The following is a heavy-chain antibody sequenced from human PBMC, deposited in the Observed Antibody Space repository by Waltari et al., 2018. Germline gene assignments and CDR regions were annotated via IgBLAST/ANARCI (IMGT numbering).Heavy chain of an antibody. Sequence: QVQLQESGQGLVKPSGTLSLTCAVSGDSVSGNYWWSWVRQSPEKGLEWIGQVHHSGTTHYNPSIQTRVTISVDIPKNHFSLTLKSVAAADTAVYYCAGDRAIGLFFDYWGRGTLVTVSS. CDR3: AGDRAIGLFFDY. CDR2: VHHSGTT. J-gene: IGHJ4*02. V-gene: IGHV4-4*02. D-gene: IGHD2-2*01. CDR1: GDSVSGNYW.